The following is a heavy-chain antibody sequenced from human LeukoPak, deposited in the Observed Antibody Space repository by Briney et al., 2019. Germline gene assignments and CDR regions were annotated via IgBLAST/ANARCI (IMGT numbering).Heavy chain of an antibody. J-gene: IGHJ5*02. D-gene: IGHD3-9*01. CDR3: ARGSYNILTGYFNGNWFDP. CDR2: IYYSGST. CDR1: GGSISSYY. Sequence: SETLSLTCTVSGGSISSYYWSWIWQPPGKGLEWIGYIYYSGSTNYNPSLKSRVTISVDTSKNQFSLKLSSVTAADTAVYYCARGSYNILTGYFNGNWFDPWGQGTLVTVSS. V-gene: IGHV4-59*01.